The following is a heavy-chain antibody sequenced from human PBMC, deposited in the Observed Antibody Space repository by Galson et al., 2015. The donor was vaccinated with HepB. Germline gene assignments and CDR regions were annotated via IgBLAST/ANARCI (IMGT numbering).Heavy chain of an antibody. V-gene: IGHV3-53*01. CDR2: IYSGGST. CDR3: AKAVALYFYYGLDV. J-gene: IGHJ6*02. CDR1: GFTVSSNY. Sequence: SLRLSCAASGFTVSSNYMSWVRQAPGKGLEWVSVIYSGGSTYYADSVKGRFTISRHNSKNTLYLQVNRLRAEDTAVYYCAKAVALYFYYGLDVWGQGTKVTVSS.